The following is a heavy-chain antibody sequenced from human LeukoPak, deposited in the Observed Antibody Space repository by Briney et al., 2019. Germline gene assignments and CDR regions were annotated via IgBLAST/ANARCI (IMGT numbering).Heavy chain of an antibody. CDR3: ARDRLAVVPAAVDYYYYVDV. D-gene: IGHD2-2*01. CDR1: GGSISSSSYY. Sequence: SETLSLTCTVSGGSISSSSYYWGWIRQPPGKGLEWIGSIYYSGSTYYNPSLKSRVTISVDTSKNQFSLQLSSVTAADTAVYYCARDRLAVVPAAVDYYYYVDVWGRGTTVTVSS. CDR2: IYYSGST. V-gene: IGHV4-39*07. J-gene: IGHJ6*03.